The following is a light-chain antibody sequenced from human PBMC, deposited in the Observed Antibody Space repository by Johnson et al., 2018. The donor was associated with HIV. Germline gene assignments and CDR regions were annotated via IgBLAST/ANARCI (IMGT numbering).Light chain of an antibody. J-gene: IGLJ1*01. CDR2: DNN. CDR1: SSNIESDY. V-gene: IGLV1-51*01. CDR3: GTWDNSLSTGGV. Sequence: QSVLTQPPSVSAAPVQKVDISCSGSSSNIESDYVSWYQQLPGTAPKLLIYDNNKRPSGIPDRFSGSKSGTSATLGITGLQTGDEADYYCGTWDNSLSTGGVFGTGSKVIVL.